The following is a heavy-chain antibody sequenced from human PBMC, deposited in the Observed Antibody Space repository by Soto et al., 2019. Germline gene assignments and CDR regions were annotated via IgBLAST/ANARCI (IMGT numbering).Heavy chain of an antibody. CDR2: INPNSGGT. Sequence: ASVKVSCKASGYTFTGYYMHWVRQAPGQGLEWMGWINPNSGGTNYAQKFQGWVTMTRDTSISTAYMELSRLRSDDTAVYYCARHMVRGVIYDAFDIWGQGTMVTV. D-gene: IGHD3-10*01. V-gene: IGHV1-2*04. CDR1: GYTFTGYY. CDR3: ARHMVRGVIYDAFDI. J-gene: IGHJ3*02.